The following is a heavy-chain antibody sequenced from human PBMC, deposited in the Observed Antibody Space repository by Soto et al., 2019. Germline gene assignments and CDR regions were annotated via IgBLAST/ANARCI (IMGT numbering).Heavy chain of an antibody. J-gene: IGHJ3*01. V-gene: IGHV4-61*01. CDR2: IYYAGNI. CDR1: GGSVSSGSYY. Sequence: PSETLSLTCTVSGGSVSSGSYYWTWIRQPPGKGLEWLGNIYYAGNIKYNPSLKSRVTMSVDTSKNQFSLNLGSMTAADTAVYYCARDRGGVGARVAFDVWGQGTMVTVSS. D-gene: IGHD1-26*01. CDR3: ARDRGGVGARVAFDV.